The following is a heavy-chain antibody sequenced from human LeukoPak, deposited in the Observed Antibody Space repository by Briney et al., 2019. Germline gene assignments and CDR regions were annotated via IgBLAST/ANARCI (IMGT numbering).Heavy chain of an antibody. D-gene: IGHD4-17*01. CDR2: NNHSGST. CDR1: GGSFSGYY. CDR3: ASRSTVTTFGYYFDY. J-gene: IGHJ4*02. Sequence: SETLSLTCAVWGGSFSGYYWSWIRQPPGMVLYGSGENNHSGSTYYTPSLKSRVTISVDTSKNQFSLKLSSVTAADTAVYYCASRSTVTTFGYYFDYWGQGTLVTVSP. V-gene: IGHV4-34*01.